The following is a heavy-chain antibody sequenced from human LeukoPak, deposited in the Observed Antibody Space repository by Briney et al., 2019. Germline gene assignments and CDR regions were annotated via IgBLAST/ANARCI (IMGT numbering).Heavy chain of an antibody. D-gene: IGHD6-13*01. Sequence: GASVKVSCKASGYTLTSYAMHWVRQAPGQRLEWMGWINAGNGNTKYSQKFQGRVTITRDTSASTAYMELSSLRSEDTAVYYCARDFGAQLVLWGYYYYGMDVWGKGTTVTVSS. J-gene: IGHJ6*04. CDR1: GYTLTSYA. V-gene: IGHV1-3*01. CDR3: ARDFGAQLVLWGYYYYGMDV. CDR2: INAGNGNT.